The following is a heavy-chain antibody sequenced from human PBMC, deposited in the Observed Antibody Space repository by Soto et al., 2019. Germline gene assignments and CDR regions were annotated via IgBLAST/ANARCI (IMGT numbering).Heavy chain of an antibody. J-gene: IGHJ6*02. V-gene: IGHV4-59*12. CDR3: ASRRKWYYYYYYGMDV. CDR2: IYHSGST. D-gene: IGHD2-8*01. CDR1: GGSISSYY. Sequence: SETLSLTCTFSGGSISSYYWSWIRQPPGKGLEWIGYIYHSGSTNYNPSLKSRVTISVDTSKNQFSLKLSSVTAADTAVYYCASRRKWYYYYYYGMDVWGQGTTVTVSS.